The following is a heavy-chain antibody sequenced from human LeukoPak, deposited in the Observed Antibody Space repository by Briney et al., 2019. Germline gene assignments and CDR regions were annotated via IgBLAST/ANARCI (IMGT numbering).Heavy chain of an antibody. CDR1: GYSFTSYW. D-gene: IGHD2-2*01. Sequence: GESLKISCKGSGYSFTSYWIGWVRQMPGKGLEWMGIIYPDDSDTRYSPSFQGQVTISADKSISTAYLQWSSLKASGTAMYYCARWASSYYFDYWGQGTLVTVSS. CDR2: IYPDDSDT. J-gene: IGHJ4*02. CDR3: ARWASSYYFDY. V-gene: IGHV5-51*01.